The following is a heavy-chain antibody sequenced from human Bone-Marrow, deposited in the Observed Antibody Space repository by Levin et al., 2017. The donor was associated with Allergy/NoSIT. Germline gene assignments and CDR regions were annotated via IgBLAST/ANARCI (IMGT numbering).Heavy chain of an antibody. CDR2: IDWDDDK. Sequence: SGPTLVKPTQTLTLTCTFSGFSLSTSGMRVSWIRQPPGKALEWLARIDWDDDKFYSTSLKTRLTISKDTSKNQVVLTMTNMDPVDTATYYCARTGASLGIDVFDYWGQGTLVTVSS. CDR1: GFSLSTSGMR. CDR3: ARTGASLGIDVFDY. J-gene: IGHJ4*02. V-gene: IGHV2-70*04. D-gene: IGHD3-16*01.